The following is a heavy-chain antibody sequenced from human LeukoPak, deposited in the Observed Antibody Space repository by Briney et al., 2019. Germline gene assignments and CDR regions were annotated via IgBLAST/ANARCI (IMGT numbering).Heavy chain of an antibody. CDR2: IYYSGST. D-gene: IGHD3-10*01. CDR3: ARAGITMVRGVNNWFDP. V-gene: IGHV4-39*07. CDR1: GGSISSSSYY. J-gene: IGHJ5*02. Sequence: MSSETLSLTCTVSGGSISSSSYYWGWIRQPPGKGLEWIGSIYYSGSTYYNPSLKSRVTISVDTSKNQFSLKLSSVTAADTAVYYCARAGITMVRGVNNWFDPWGQGTLVTVSS.